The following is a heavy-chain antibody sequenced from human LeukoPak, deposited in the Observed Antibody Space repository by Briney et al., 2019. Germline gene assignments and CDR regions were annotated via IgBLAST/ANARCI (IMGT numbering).Heavy chain of an antibody. J-gene: IGHJ1*01. V-gene: IGHV3-23*01. CDR1: GFTFSSYA. Sequence: SGGSLRLSCAASGFTFSSYAMSWVRQAPGKGLEWVSGISGSGSGTYHADSVKGRFTISRDNSKNTLYLQMNSLRAEDTAVYYCARDPAYYYDSSGYYDDWGQGTLVTVSS. D-gene: IGHD3-22*01. CDR2: ISGSGSGT. CDR3: ARDPAYYYDSSGYYDD.